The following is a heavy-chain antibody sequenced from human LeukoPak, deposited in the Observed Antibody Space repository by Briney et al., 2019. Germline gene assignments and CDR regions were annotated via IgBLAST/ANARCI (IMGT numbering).Heavy chain of an antibody. CDR3: ARGPNTDYGRRYYYYMDV. CDR1: GITFRSYW. Sequence: GGSLRLSCAASGITFRSYWMSWVRQAPGKGLEWVANIKRDGSEKFYEDSVKGRFTISRDNAKNSLYLQMNSLRADDTAVYYCARGPNTDYGRRYYYYMDVWGKGTTVTVS. J-gene: IGHJ6*03. V-gene: IGHV3-7*01. CDR2: IKRDGSEK. D-gene: IGHD4-17*01.